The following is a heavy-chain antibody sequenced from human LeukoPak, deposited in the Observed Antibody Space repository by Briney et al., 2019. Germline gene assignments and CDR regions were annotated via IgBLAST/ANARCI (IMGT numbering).Heavy chain of an antibody. CDR1: GYTFTSYG. J-gene: IGHJ5*02. Sequence: ASVKVSCKASGYTFTSYGISWVRQAPGQGLEWMGWISAYNGNTNYAQKLQGRVTMTTDTSTSTAYMELRSLRSDDTAVYYCARDRASGSWPPAQFDPWGQGTLVTVSS. V-gene: IGHV1-18*01. D-gene: IGHD6-13*01. CDR3: ARDRASGSWPPAQFDP. CDR2: ISAYNGNT.